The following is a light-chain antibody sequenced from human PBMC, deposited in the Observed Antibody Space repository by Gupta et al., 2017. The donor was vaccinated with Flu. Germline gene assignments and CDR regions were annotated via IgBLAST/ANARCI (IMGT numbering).Light chain of an antibody. CDR3: QQDQRYSWT. Sequence: DIQMTQSPSTLSAFVGDRVTITCRASQSISNYLAWYQQKPGKAPKVLIYMASRLENGVPSRFSGSGSGTEFTLTISSLQPEDFATYYCQQDQRYSWTLGQGTKVESK. CDR1: QSISNY. CDR2: MAS. V-gene: IGKV1-5*03. J-gene: IGKJ1*01.